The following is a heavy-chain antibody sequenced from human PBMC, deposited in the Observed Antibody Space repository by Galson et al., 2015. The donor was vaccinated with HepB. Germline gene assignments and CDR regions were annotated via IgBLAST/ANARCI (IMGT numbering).Heavy chain of an antibody. V-gene: IGHV3-23*01. Sequence: SLRLSCAASGFIFTSHDMSWVRQAPGKGLEWGSAIGRSGGTTYYADSVKGRFTISRDNSKNMLYLQMNGLRAEDTAVYYCAKGILWFGESTGGYWGQGALVIVSS. CDR2: IGRSGGTT. D-gene: IGHD3-10*01. CDR3: AKGILWFGESTGGY. J-gene: IGHJ4*02. CDR1: GFIFTSHD.